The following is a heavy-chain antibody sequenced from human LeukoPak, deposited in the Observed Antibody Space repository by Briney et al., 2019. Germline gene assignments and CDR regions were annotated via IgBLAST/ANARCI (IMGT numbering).Heavy chain of an antibody. V-gene: IGHV3-49*04. CDR3: TRHVGGSGWYLTGWFDP. D-gene: IGHD6-19*01. CDR1: GFTFGDFA. Sequence: PGGSLRLSCTASGFTFGDFAMSWVRQAPGKGLEWVGFIRSKAYGGTIQYAASVKGRFTISRDDSKSIAYLQMNSLKTEDTAVYYCTRHVGGSGWYLTGWFDPWGQGTLVTVSS. J-gene: IGHJ5*02. CDR2: IRSKAYGGTI.